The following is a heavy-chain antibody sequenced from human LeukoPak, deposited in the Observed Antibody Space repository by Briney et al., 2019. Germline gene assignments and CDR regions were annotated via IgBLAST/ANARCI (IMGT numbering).Heavy chain of an antibody. J-gene: IGHJ4*02. D-gene: IGHD3-10*01. Sequence: PGGSLRLSCAASGFTSRSYAMSWVRQAPGKGLEWVSIISGSGTNTYYADSVKGRFTISRDNSQNTLYLQMNSLRAEDTAVYYCAKDPLPVIATSYFDSWGQGTLVAVSS. V-gene: IGHV3-23*01. CDR2: ISGSGTNT. CDR3: AKDPLPVIATSYFDS. CDR1: GFTSRSYA.